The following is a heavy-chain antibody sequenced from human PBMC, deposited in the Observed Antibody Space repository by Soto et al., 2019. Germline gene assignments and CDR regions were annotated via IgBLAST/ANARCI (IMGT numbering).Heavy chain of an antibody. CDR2: INPSGGST. D-gene: IGHD2-15*01. V-gene: IGHV1-46*03. Sequence: ASVKVSCKASGYTFTSYYMHWVRQAPGQGLEWMGIINPSGGSTSYAQKFQGRVTMTRDTSTSTVYMELSSLRSEDTAVYYCARGVGVVAARPLLLGYWGQGTLVTV. J-gene: IGHJ4*02. CDR1: GYTFTSYY. CDR3: ARGVGVVAARPLLLGY.